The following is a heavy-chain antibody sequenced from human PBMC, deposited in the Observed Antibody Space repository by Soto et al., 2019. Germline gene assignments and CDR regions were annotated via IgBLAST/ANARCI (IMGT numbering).Heavy chain of an antibody. CDR3: ASGGGAIFGVVSYYYMDV. J-gene: IGHJ6*03. Sequence: SETLSLTCTVSGGSISSYYWSWIRQPPGKGLEWIGYIYYSGSTNYNPSLKSRVTISVDTSKNQFSLKVSSVTAADTAVYYCASGGGAIFGVVSYYYMDVWGKGTTVTVSS. V-gene: IGHV4-59*08. D-gene: IGHD3-3*01. CDR1: GGSISSYY. CDR2: IYYSGST.